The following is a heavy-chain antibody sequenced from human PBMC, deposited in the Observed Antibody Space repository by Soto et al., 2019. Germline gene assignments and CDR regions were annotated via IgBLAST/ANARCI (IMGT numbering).Heavy chain of an antibody. Sequence: SETLSLTCTVSGGSISSYCWSWIRQPPGKGLEWIGYIYYSGSTNYNPSLKSRVTISVDTSKNQFSLKLSSVTAADTAVYYCARQGGTFDYWGQGALVTVSS. CDR2: IYYSGST. CDR1: GGSISSYC. J-gene: IGHJ4*02. V-gene: IGHV4-59*08. D-gene: IGHD1-26*01. CDR3: ARQGGTFDY.